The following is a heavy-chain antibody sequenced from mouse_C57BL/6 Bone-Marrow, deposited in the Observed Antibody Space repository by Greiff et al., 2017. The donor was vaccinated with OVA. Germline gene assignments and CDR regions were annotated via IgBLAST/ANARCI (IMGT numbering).Heavy chain of an antibody. V-gene: IGHV1-81*01. CDR3: AREEARVVATRYAMDD. J-gene: IGHJ4*01. CDR1: GYTFTSYG. D-gene: IGHD1-1*01. CDR2: IYPRSGNT. Sequence: VQLQQSGAELARPGASVKLSCKASGYTFTSYGISWVKQRTGQGLEWIGEIYPRSGNTYYNEKFKGKATLTADNSSSTAYMELRSLTSEDSAVYFGAREEARVVATRYAMDDWGQGTSVTVSS.